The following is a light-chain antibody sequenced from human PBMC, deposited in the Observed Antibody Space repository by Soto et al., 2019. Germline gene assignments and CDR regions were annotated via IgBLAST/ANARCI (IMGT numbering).Light chain of an antibody. CDR2: AAS. CDR1: QDIAIY. CDR3: QQCHRYLT. V-gene: IGKV1-9*01. J-gene: IGKJ1*01. Sequence: QLTQSASSLSASVGDRVTITCRASQDIAIYLAWYQQKPGEAPKLLIYAASTLYGGVPSRFSGSASGTEFTLTISSLQPDDIATYYCQQCHRYLTFGQGTKVDIK.